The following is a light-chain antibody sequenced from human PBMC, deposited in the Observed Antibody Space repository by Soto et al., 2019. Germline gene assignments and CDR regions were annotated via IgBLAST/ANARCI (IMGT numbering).Light chain of an antibody. V-gene: IGKV3-15*01. CDR3: QHYNSYSEA. CDR1: QSVSSN. J-gene: IGKJ1*01. CDR2: GAS. Sequence: EIVMTQSPATLSVSPGERSTLSCMASQSVSSNLAWYQQKPGQSPRLLIYGASTRATGIPARFSGSGSGTEFTLTISSLQPDDFATYYCQHYNSYSEAVGQGTKVEIK.